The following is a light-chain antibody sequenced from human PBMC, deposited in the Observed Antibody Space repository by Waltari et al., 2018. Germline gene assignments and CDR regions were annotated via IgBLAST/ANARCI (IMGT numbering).Light chain of an antibody. CDR3: QQYKSPPWT. CDR1: QSISGW. Sequence: DIQMTQSPSTLSASVGDRVTITCRASQSISGWLAWYQQKPGKAPKLLINKASNLESGVPSRFSGSGFGTEFTLTISSLQPDDFATYYCQQYKSPPWTFGPGTKVHIK. V-gene: IGKV1-5*03. CDR2: KAS. J-gene: IGKJ3*01.